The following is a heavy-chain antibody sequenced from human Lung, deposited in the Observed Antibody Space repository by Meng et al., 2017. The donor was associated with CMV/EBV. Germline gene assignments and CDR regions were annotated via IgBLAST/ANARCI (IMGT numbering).Heavy chain of an antibody. V-gene: IGHV5-51*01. J-gene: IGHJ5*02. CDR2: LYPGDSDS. CDR1: RYR. D-gene: IGHD3-22*01. CDR3: ARLDYLDSSGYYSRYHWFDP. Sequence: RYRWGWVRQMHGERLGGIGILYPGDSDSRYSQSIQGQVTYTADKSISTAYLQWTSLKASDTAMYYCARLDYLDSSGYYSRYHWFDPWGQGALVTVSS.